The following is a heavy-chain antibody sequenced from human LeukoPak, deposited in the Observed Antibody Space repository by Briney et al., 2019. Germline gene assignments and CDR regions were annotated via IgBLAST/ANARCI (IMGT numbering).Heavy chain of an antibody. D-gene: IGHD6-19*01. V-gene: IGHV1-46*01. Sequence: ASVKVSCKASGYTFTSYYMHWVRQAPGQGLEWMGIINPSGGSTSYAQKFQGRVTMTRDMSTSTVYMELSSLRSEDTAVYYCARAEQQWLFWFDPWGQGTLVTVSS. CDR2: INPSGGST. CDR3: ARAEQQWLFWFDP. J-gene: IGHJ5*02. CDR1: GYTFTSYY.